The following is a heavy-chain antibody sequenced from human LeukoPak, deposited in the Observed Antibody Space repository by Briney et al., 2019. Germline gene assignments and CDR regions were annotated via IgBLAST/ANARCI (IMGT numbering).Heavy chain of an antibody. Sequence: ASVKVSCKASGYTFTGYYMHWVRQAPGQGLEWMGWINPNSGGTNYAQKFQGRVTMTRDTSTNTVYMELSSLRSEDTAVYYCARDNRGWSFDYWGQGTLVTVSS. CDR1: GYTFTGYY. D-gene: IGHD6-19*01. CDR2: INPNSGGT. CDR3: ARDNRGWSFDY. J-gene: IGHJ4*02. V-gene: IGHV1-2*02.